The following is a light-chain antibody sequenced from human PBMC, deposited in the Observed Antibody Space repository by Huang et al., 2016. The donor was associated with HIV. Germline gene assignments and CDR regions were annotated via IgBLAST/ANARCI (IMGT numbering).Light chain of an antibody. V-gene: IGKV3D-15*01. Sequence: EIVMTQSPATLSVSPGGGATLSCRARQNVRSNLAWYQQTPGPAPRLLIYDTSTRASGVPARVSGSGSGTEFTLTISGLQSEDFAVYYCQQYDNWPPGLTFGGGTKVEI. CDR3: QQYDNWPPGLT. CDR2: DTS. J-gene: IGKJ4*01. CDR1: QNVRSN.